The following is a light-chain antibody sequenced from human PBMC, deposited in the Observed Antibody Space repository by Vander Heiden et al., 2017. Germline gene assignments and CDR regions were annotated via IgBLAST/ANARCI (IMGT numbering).Light chain of an antibody. Sequence: SYELTQPPSVSVSPGQTASITCSGDKLGDKYACWYQQKPGQSPVLVIYQDSKRPSGSPERFSGSNSGNTATLTISGTQAMDEDDYYCQAWDSSTVVFGGGTKLTVL. CDR3: QAWDSSTVV. V-gene: IGLV3-1*01. CDR1: KLGDKY. CDR2: QDS. J-gene: IGLJ2*01.